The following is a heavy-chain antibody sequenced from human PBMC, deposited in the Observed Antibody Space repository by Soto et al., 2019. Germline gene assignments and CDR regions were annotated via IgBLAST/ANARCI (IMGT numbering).Heavy chain of an antibody. J-gene: IGHJ1*01. D-gene: IGHD2-2*03. CDR2: VSWDDDE. Sequence: QITLKESGPTLVKPTQTLTLTCTFSGFSLSTSGVGVGWIRQSPGKALEWLALVSWDDDERYSPSLKSRLTNTNDNFKSQVVLTVTNMDPVDSATYYCAHINWIMAFQYWGQGTLVAVSS. CDR1: GFSLSTSGVG. V-gene: IGHV2-5*02. CDR3: AHINWIMAFQY.